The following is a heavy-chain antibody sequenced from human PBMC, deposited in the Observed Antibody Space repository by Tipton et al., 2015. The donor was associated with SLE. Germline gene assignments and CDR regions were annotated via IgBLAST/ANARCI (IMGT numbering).Heavy chain of an antibody. D-gene: IGHD1-26*01. J-gene: IGHJ4*02. CDR2: IYYSGST. CDR3: ARGGGSFPGYYFDY. CDR1: GGSISSGGYY. V-gene: IGHV4-31*03. Sequence: TLSLTCTVSGGSISSGGYYWSWIRPHPGKGLEWIGYIYYSGSTYYNPSLKSRVTISVDTSKNQFSLKLSSVTAADTAVYYCARGGGSFPGYYFDYWGQGTLVTVSS.